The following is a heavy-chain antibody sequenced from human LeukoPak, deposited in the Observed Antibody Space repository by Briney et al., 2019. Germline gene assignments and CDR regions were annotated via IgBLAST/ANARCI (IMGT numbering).Heavy chain of an antibody. Sequence: GGSLRLXCAASGFTFNTYAMNWVRQAPGKGLEWVSSISDSSSYIYYADSVKGRFTISRDNAKNSLYPQMNSLRAEDTAVYYCARYYGSGSPPFDYWGQGTLVTVSS. CDR2: ISDSSSYI. D-gene: IGHD3-10*01. CDR1: GFTFNTYA. J-gene: IGHJ4*02. V-gene: IGHV3-21*01. CDR3: ARYYGSGSPPFDY.